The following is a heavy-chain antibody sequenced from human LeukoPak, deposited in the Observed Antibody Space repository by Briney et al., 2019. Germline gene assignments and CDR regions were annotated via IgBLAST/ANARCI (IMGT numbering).Heavy chain of an antibody. CDR3: ARTFYDLPGY. CDR1: GFTFSSSW. D-gene: IGHD3-16*01. Sequence: GGSLTLSCAASGFTFSSSWMTWVRQASGKGLEWVAHIKEDGTGEYYVDSVKGRFTISRDNAKNSLYLQMNSLRAEDTAVYYCARTFYDLPGYWGQGTLVTVSS. V-gene: IGHV3-7*05. CDR2: IKEDGTGE. J-gene: IGHJ4*02.